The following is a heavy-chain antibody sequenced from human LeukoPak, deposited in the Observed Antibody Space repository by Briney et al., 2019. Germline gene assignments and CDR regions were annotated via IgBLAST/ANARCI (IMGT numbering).Heavy chain of an antibody. CDR2: INSDGSST. CDR1: GCTFSSYW. V-gene: IGHV3-74*01. J-gene: IGHJ3*02. Sequence: GGSLRLSCAASGCTFSSYWMHWVRQAPGKGLVWVSRINSDGSSTSYADSVKGRFTISRDNGKNTLYLQMNSLRAEDTAVYYCARPGIWERAFDIWGQGTMVTVSS. CDR3: ARPGIWERAFDI. D-gene: IGHD1-1*01.